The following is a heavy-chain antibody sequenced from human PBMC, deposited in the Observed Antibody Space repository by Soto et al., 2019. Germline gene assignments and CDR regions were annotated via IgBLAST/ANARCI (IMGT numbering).Heavy chain of an antibody. CDR1: GYTFTGYY. CDR2: INPNSGGT. Sequence: APVKVSCKASGYTFTGYYMHWVRQAPGQGLEWMGWINPNSGGTNYAQKFQGWVTMTRDTSISTAYMELSRLRSDDMAVYYCAREVGAYLERNYYYGMDGCG. D-gene: IGHD3-3*02. CDR3: AREVGAYLERNYYYGMDG. V-gene: IGHV1-2*04. J-gene: IGHJ6*02.